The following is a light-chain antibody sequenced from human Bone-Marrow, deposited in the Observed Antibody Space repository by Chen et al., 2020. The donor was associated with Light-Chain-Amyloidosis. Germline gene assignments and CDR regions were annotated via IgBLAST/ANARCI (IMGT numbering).Light chain of an antibody. CDR2: DDS. Sequence: SYVLTHPSSVSVAPGQTATISCGGNNIGSTSVHWYQQTPGPAPLLVVYDDSDRSSGIPERLSGSNSGDTATLTISRVSAGDEADYYCQVWDRSSDRPMFGGGTKLSVL. CDR1: NIGSTS. J-gene: IGLJ3*02. V-gene: IGLV3-21*02. CDR3: QVWDRSSDRPM.